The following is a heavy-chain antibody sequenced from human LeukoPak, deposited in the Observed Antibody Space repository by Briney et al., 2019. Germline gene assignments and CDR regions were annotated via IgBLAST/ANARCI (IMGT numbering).Heavy chain of an antibody. D-gene: IGHD1-26*01. V-gene: IGHV4-39*07. CDR3: ARPVSGTYYAPLAY. J-gene: IGHJ4*02. CDR2: IYYSGST. Sequence: SETLSLTCTVSGGSISSSSYYWGWIRQPPGKGLEWIGSIYYSGSTYYNPSLKSRVTISVDTSKNQFSLKLSSVTAADTVVYYCARPVSGTYYAPLAYWGQGTLVTVSS. CDR1: GGSISSSSYY.